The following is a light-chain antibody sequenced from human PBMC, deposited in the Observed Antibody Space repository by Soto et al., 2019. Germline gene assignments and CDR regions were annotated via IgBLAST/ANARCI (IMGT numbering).Light chain of an antibody. Sequence: AQSPSTLSLSPGERATLSCRASQSFSSSYLAWYQQKPGQAPRLLIYETSSRATGIPDRFSGSGSQTDFTLTISRLEPEDFAVYYCQHYGTSPRTFGQVTKVDIK. CDR2: ETS. CDR3: QHYGTSPRT. V-gene: IGKV3-20*01. J-gene: IGKJ1*01. CDR1: QSFSSSY.